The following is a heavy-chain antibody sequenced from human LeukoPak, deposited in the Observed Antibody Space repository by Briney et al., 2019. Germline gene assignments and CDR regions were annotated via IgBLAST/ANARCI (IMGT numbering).Heavy chain of an antibody. CDR3: ARLGYYYYYGMDV. J-gene: IGHJ6*02. CDR1: GGSISSYY. Sequence: SETLSLTCTVSGGSISSYYWSWIRQPPGKGLEWIGYIYYSGSTNYNPSLKNRVTISLDTSNYQFSLKVSSVTAAVTAVYYGARLGYYYYYGMDVWGQGTTVSVSS. CDR2: IYYSGST. V-gene: IGHV4-59*08.